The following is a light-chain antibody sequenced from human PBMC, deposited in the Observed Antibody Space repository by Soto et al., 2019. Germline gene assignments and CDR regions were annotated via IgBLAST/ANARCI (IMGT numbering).Light chain of an antibody. CDR1: SSNIGSNT. V-gene: IGLV1-44*01. Sequence: QSVLTQPPSASGTPGQRVTISCSGSSSNIGSNTVNWYQQIPGTAPKLLIYSNNQRPSGVPDRFSGSKSGTSASLAISGLQSEDVADYYCAAWDFSLNGHYVFGTGSKFTVL. CDR2: SNN. J-gene: IGLJ1*01. CDR3: AAWDFSLNGHYV.